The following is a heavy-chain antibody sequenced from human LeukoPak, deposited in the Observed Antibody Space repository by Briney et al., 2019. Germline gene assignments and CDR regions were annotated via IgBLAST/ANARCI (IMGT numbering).Heavy chain of an antibody. J-gene: IGHJ5*02. CDR3: ARDRTWSSSWSRGLDP. V-gene: IGHV1-2*02. CDR2: INPNSGGT. Sequence: ASVKVSCKASGYTFTGYYMHWVRQAPGQGLEWMGWINPNSGGTNYAQKFQGRVTMTRDTSISTAYMELSRLRSDDTAVYYCARDRTWSSSWSRGLDPWGQGTLATVSS. D-gene: IGHD6-13*01. CDR1: GYTFTGYY.